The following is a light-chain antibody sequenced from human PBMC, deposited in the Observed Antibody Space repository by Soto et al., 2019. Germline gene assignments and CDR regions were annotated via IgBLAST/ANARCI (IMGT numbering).Light chain of an antibody. Sequence: DIQMTQSPSSLSASVGDRVTITCRASQGINNYLAWYQQRPGKVPRLLIYAASTLQSGVLSRFSGSVSGTDFNLTISSLQPEDVATYYCQKYDNAPWTFGQGTKVDIK. CDR2: AAS. CDR3: QKYDNAPWT. CDR1: QGINNY. V-gene: IGKV1-27*01. J-gene: IGKJ1*01.